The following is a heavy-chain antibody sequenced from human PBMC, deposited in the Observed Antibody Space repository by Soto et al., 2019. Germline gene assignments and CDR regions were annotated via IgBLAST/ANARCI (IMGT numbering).Heavy chain of an antibody. D-gene: IGHD6-19*01. J-gene: IGHJ6*02. CDR1: GYTFTGYY. V-gene: IGHV1-2*04. CDR2: INPNSGGT. CDR3: ARGEAVAGPYYYYDMDV. Sequence: ASVKVSCKASGYTFTGYYMHWVRQAPGRGLEWMGWINPNSGGTNYAQKFQGWVTMTRDTSISTAYMELSRLRSDDTAVYYCARGEAVAGPYYYYDMDVWGQGTTVTAP.